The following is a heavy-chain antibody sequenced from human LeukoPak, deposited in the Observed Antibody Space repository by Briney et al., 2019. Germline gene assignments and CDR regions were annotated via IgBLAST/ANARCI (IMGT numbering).Heavy chain of an antibody. CDR2: IYHSGST. V-gene: IGHV4-4*02. Sequence: SETLSLTCAVSGGSISSSNWWSWVRQPPGKGLEWIGEIYHSGSTNYNPSLKSRVTISVDKSKNQFSLKLSSVTAADTAVYYCASGRYFGPYYFDYWGQGTLVTVSS. CDR3: ASGRYFGPYYFDY. CDR1: GGSISSSNW. J-gene: IGHJ4*02. D-gene: IGHD3-9*01.